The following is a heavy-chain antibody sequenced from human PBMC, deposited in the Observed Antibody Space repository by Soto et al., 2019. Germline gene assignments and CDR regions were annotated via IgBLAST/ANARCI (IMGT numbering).Heavy chain of an antibody. CDR3: AREYHP. Sequence: PSETLSLTCTVSGGSVTRGNYYWTWIRPPPGKGLEWIGHIYYSGTTNYNPSLKSRVTISLDTSKNQVSLKLSSVTDADTAVYYCAREYHPWGQGTLVTVSS. CDR2: IYYSGTT. CDR1: GGSVTRGNYY. V-gene: IGHV4-61*01. D-gene: IGHD2-2*02. J-gene: IGHJ5*02.